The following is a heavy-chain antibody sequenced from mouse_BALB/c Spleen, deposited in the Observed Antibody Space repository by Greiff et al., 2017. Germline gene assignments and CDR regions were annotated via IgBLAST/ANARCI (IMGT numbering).Heavy chain of an antibody. J-gene: IGHJ2*01. V-gene: IGHV5-4*02. CDR3: AREGYGFVDY. Sequence: EVKLEESGGGLVKPGGSLKLSCAASGFTFSDYYMYWVRQTPEKRLEWVATISDGGSYTYYPDSVKGRFTISRDNAKNNLYLQMSSLKSEDKAMYYCAREGYGFVDYWGQGTTRTVSS. CDR1: GFTFSDYY. D-gene: IGHD1-2*01. CDR2: ISDGGSYT.